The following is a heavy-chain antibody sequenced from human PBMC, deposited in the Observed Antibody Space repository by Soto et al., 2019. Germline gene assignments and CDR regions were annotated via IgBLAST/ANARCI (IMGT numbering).Heavy chain of an antibody. CDR3: ARTPKRFYVAARGSWFDP. Sequence: PSETLSLTCTVSGGTIRTSSYYLCWIRQPPGKGLEWIGSIDYSGSTYHNPSLKSRVITSIDTSKNQFSLELTSVTAADTAVYYCARTPKRFYVAARGSWFDPWGPGVMVTVCS. D-gene: IGHD3-10*02. J-gene: IGHJ5*02. V-gene: IGHV4-39*01. CDR1: GGTIRTSSYY. CDR2: IDYSGST.